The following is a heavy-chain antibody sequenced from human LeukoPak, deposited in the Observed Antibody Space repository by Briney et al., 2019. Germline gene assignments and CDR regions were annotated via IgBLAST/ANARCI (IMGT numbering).Heavy chain of an antibody. CDR2: IYYSGST. V-gene: IGHV4-59*11. D-gene: IGHD2/OR15-2a*01. Sequence: SETLSLTCTVSGGSISSHYWSWIRQPPGKGLEWIGYIYYSGSTNYNPSLKSRVTISVDTSKNQFSLKLSSVTAADTAVHYCARHQSTSRAFDIWGQGTMVTVSS. CDR1: GGSISSHY. J-gene: IGHJ3*02. CDR3: ARHQSTSRAFDI.